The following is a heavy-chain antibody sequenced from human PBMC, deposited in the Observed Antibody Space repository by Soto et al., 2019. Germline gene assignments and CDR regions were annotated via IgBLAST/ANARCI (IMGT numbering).Heavy chain of an antibody. J-gene: IGHJ4*02. CDR2: IVVGSGNT. CDR3: AAITRAVLLYFDWFRPVNILPDF. CDR1: GFTFTSSA. V-gene: IGHV1-58*01. Sequence: APVKVSCKASGFTFTSSAVQWVRQARGQRLEWIGWIVVGSGNTNYAQKFQERVTITRDMPTSTAYMELSSLRSEDTAVYYCAAITRAVLLYFDWFRPVNILPDFWCQGPFGTGSS. D-gene: IGHD3-9*01.